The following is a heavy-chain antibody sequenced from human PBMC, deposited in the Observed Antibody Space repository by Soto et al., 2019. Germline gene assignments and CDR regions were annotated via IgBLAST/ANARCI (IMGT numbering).Heavy chain of an antibody. CDR1: GFTFSSYA. Sequence: GGSLRLSCVTSGFTFSSYAMSWVRQAPGKGLEWVSGISGSGDNTYYADSVKGRFTISRDNSKNTLYLQMDGLRAEDTAVYYCVKFGILGVTRRYPIYCGPRTLV. V-gene: IGHV3-23*01. CDR3: VKFGILGVTRRYPIY. D-gene: IGHD3-3*02. CDR2: ISGSGDNT. J-gene: IGHJ4*02.